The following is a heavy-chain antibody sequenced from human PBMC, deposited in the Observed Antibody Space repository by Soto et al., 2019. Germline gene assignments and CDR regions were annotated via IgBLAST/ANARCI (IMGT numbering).Heavy chain of an antibody. CDR2: NYYSGNT. Sequence: QVQLQESGPGLVKPSQTLSLTCTVSGGSISSGGYYWTWIRQFPGKGVEWIAYNYYSGNTYYNPSLKSRISISQDTSTNQCSLSLTSVTAADTAVYYCARGAADYGDAFDIWGQGTLVTVSS. D-gene: IGHD4-17*01. V-gene: IGHV4-31*03. J-gene: IGHJ3*02. CDR3: ARGAADYGDAFDI. CDR1: GGSISSGGYY.